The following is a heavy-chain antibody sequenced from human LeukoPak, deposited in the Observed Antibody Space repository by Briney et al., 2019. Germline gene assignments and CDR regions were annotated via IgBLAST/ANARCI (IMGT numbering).Heavy chain of an antibody. CDR1: GFTFSSYW. Sequence: GGSLRLSCAASGFTFSSYWMSWVRQAPGKGLEWVANIKQDGSEKYYVDSVKGRFTISRDNAKNSLYLQMNSLRAEDTAVYYCAREGSVVVPAAISYWGQGTLVTVSS. J-gene: IGHJ4*02. V-gene: IGHV3-7*01. CDR3: AREGSVVVPAAISY. CDR2: IKQDGSEK. D-gene: IGHD2-2*01.